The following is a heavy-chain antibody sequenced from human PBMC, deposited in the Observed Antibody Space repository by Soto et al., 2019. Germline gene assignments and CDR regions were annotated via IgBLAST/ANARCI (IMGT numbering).Heavy chain of an antibody. CDR3: STDPQFWSGYWWAY. Sequence: EVQLVESGGGLVKPGGSLRLSCAASGFTFSNAWMSCVRQAPGKGLEWVGRIKSKTDGGTTDYAAPVKGRFTIARDDTKNTLYLQMNSLKTEDTAVYYCSTDPQFWSGYWWAYWGQGTLVTVSS. D-gene: IGHD3-3*01. CDR1: GFTFSNAW. V-gene: IGHV3-15*01. J-gene: IGHJ4*02. CDR2: IKSKTDGGTT.